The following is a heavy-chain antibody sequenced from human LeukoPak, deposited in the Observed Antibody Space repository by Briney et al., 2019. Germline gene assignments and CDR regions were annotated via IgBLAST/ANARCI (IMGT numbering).Heavy chain of an antibody. V-gene: IGHV3-48*03. CDR1: GFTFSSYE. J-gene: IGHJ4*02. D-gene: IGHD3-16*01. Sequence: PGGSLRLSCAASGFTFSSYEMNWVRQAPGKGLEWVSYISSSGSTIYYADSVKGRFTISRDNAKNSLYLQMNSLRAEDTAVYYCAREAYYDYVWGSFLYWGQGTLVTVSS. CDR2: ISSSGSTI. CDR3: AREAYYDYVWGSFLY.